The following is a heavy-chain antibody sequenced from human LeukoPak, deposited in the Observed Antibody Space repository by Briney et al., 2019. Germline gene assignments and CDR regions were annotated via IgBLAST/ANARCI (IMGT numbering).Heavy chain of an antibody. Sequence: GGSLRLSCAASGFTFSDYYMSWIRQAPGKGLEWVSYISSSSSYTNYADSVKGRFTISRDNSKNTLYLQINSLRAEDTAIYYCAKGVGWFPSWGQGTLVTVSS. J-gene: IGHJ5*02. D-gene: IGHD3-10*01. CDR2: ISSSSSYT. V-gene: IGHV3-11*05. CDR1: GFTFSDYY. CDR3: AKGVGWFPS.